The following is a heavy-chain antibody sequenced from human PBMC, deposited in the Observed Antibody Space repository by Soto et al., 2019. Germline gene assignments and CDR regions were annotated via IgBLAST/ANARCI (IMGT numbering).Heavy chain of an antibody. V-gene: IGHV1-2*02. D-gene: IGHD6-6*01. J-gene: IGHJ6*02. Sequence: ASVKVSCKASGYTFTGYYMHWVRQASGQGLEWMGWINPNSGGTNYAQKFQGRVTMTRDTSISTAYMELSRLRSDDTAVYYCAREYSSSSEARYYYYGMDVWGQGTTVTVSS. CDR3: AREYSSSSEARYYYYGMDV. CDR1: GYTFTGYY. CDR2: INPNSGGT.